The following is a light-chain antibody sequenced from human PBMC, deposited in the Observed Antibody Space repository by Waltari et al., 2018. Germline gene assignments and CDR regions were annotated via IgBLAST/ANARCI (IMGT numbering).Light chain of an antibody. CDR3: QTFGDSRT. CDR2: TTS. J-gene: IGKJ1*01. Sequence: EIVLTQSPGTLSLSPGERAILSCSASQSVSGGYVAWYRQKPGQARRVLIDTTSARATGIPDWFSGSGSETDFTRTISRLEPDDSAVYCCQTFGDSRTFGQGTKVEI. V-gene: IGKV3-20*01. CDR1: QSVSGGY.